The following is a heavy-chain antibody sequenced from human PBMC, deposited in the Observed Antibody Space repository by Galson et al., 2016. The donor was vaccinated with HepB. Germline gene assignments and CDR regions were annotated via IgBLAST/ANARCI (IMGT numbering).Heavy chain of an antibody. CDR2: IMLDGSEV. V-gene: IGHV3-7*01. CDR1: GFTFSNYW. D-gene: IGHD6-6*01. CDR3: ARGREYSSLFYFDY. Sequence: SLRLSCAASGFTFSNYWMSWVRQAPGKGLEWVANIMLDGSEVYYVDSVKGRFTTSRDNARNFLYLQMNSLGAEDTAVYYCARGREYSSLFYFDYWGQGTLVTVSS. J-gene: IGHJ4*02.